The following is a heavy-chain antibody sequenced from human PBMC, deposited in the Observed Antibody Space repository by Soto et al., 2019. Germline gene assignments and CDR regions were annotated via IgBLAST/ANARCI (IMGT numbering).Heavy chain of an antibody. CDR3: AKGALTTNSIFDY. J-gene: IGHJ4*02. CDR1: GFTFSSYA. D-gene: IGHD4-17*01. V-gene: IGHV3-23*01. CDR2: ISGGGGNT. Sequence: EVQLLESGGGLVQPGGSLRLSCAASGFTFSSYAMTWVRQARGKGLEWVSAISGGGGNTYYADSVKGRFTISRENSKNTLYLQMNSLRAEDTAVYYWAKGALTTNSIFDYWGQGTLVTVSS.